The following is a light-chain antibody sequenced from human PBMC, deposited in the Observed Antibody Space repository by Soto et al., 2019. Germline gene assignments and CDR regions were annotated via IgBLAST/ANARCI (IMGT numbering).Light chain of an antibody. CDR2: AAS. J-gene: IGKJ4*01. V-gene: IGKV1-9*01. Sequence: DIHLTESPSSLFPSVGDRVTVTPRASQGISTFLAWYQQKTGKAPKVLMSAASTLQSGVPSRFSGRGSGTDFTLTISRLQPEDSETYYCQQLNSNSLTFGGGTQVDIK. CDR1: QGISTF. CDR3: QQLNSNSLT.